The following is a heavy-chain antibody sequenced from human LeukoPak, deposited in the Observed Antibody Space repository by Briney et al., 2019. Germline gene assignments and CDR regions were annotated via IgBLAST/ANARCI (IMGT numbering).Heavy chain of an antibody. Sequence: GGSLRLSCAASGFTFSSYGMHWVRQAPGKGLEGVAFIRYDGSNKYYADSVKGRFTISRDNSKNTLYLQMNSLRAEDTAVYYCANGRTWYDILTGYHRPFDYWGQGTLVTVSS. J-gene: IGHJ4*02. CDR2: IRYDGSNK. D-gene: IGHD3-9*01. CDR3: ANGRTWYDILTGYHRPFDY. V-gene: IGHV3-30*02. CDR1: GFTFSSYG.